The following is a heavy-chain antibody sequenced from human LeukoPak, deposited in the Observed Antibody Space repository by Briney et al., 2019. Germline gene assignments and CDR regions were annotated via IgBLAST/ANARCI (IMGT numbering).Heavy chain of an antibody. V-gene: IGHV3-30-3*01. CDR3: ASTAAATDPPGF. CDR2: ISSDVYDGTTE. D-gene: IGHD6-13*01. Sequence: QPGGSLRLSCAASGFTFSDYAMDWVRQAPGKGLECVAVISSDVYDGTTEYYADSVKGRFTISRDNSKNTVYLQMNSLRGEDTAVYYCASTAAATDPPGFWGQGTLVTVSS. J-gene: IGHJ4*02. CDR1: GFTFSDYA.